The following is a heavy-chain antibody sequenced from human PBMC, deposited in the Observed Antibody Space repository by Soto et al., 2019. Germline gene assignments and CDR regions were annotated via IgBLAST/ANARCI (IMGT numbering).Heavy chain of an antibody. CDR2: IYHSGST. CDR3: ASEIGYCTNGVCSEGAFDY. CDR1: GGSISSGGYS. V-gene: IGHV4-30-2*01. Sequence: SEPLSLTCAVSGGSISSGGYSWSWIRQPPGKGLEWIGYIYHSGSTYYNPFLKSRVTISVDRSKNQFSLKLSSVTAADTAVYYCASEIGYCTNGVCSEGAFDYWGQGTLVTVSS. J-gene: IGHJ4*02. D-gene: IGHD2-8*01.